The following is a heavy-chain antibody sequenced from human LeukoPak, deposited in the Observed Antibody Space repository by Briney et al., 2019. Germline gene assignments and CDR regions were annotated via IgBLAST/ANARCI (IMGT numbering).Heavy chain of an antibody. CDR1: GFTFSSYA. J-gene: IGHJ4*02. CDR3: AKQDVGATANYFDY. V-gene: IGHV3-7*03. Sequence: GGSLRLSCAASGFTFSSYAMSWVRQAPGKGLEWVANIKQDGSEKYYVDSVKGRFTISRDNSKNTLYLQMNSLRAEDTAVYYCAKQDVGATANYFDYWGQGTLVTVSS. CDR2: IKQDGSEK. D-gene: IGHD1-26*01.